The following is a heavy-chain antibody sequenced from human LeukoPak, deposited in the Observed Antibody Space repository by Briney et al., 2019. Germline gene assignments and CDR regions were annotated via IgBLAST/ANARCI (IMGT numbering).Heavy chain of an antibody. CDR2: ISYDGSSK. CDR3: AKPYYYDSSGLGHFDY. CDR1: GFTFSSYG. Sequence: PGRSLRLSCAASGFTFSSYGMHWVRQAPGKGLEWVAVISYDGSSKYYADSVKGRFTISRDNSKNTLYLQMNSLRAEDTAVYYCAKPYYYDSSGLGHFDYWGQGTLVTVSS. V-gene: IGHV3-30*18. J-gene: IGHJ4*02. D-gene: IGHD3-22*01.